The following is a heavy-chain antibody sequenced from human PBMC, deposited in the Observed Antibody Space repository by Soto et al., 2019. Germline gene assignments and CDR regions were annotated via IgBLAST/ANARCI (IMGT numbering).Heavy chain of an antibody. Sequence: EVQLVESGGGLVQPGGSLRLSCAASGFTFSSYSMNWVRQAPGKGLEWVSYISSSSTIYYADSVKGRFTISRDNAKNSLYLQMNSLRAEDTAVYYCARGDIVLMVYAIPPFDYWGQGTLVTVSS. CDR2: ISSSSTI. CDR1: GFTFSSYS. CDR3: ARGDIVLMVYAIPPFDY. D-gene: IGHD2-8*01. J-gene: IGHJ4*02. V-gene: IGHV3-48*01.